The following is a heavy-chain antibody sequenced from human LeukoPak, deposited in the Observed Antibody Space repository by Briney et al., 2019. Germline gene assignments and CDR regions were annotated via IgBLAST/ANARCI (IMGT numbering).Heavy chain of an antibody. CDR2: ISNGGGST. V-gene: IGHV3-64*01. D-gene: IGHD2-21*01. J-gene: IGHJ3*02. CDR3: ARGLVVVVDLVDAFDI. Sequence: GGSLRLSCAASGFTFSSYAMHWVRQAPGKGLEYVSAISNGGGSTHYANSVKGRFTISRDNSKNTLYLQMGSLRAEDMAVYYCARGLVVVVDLVDAFDIWGQGTMVTVSS. CDR1: GFTFSSYA.